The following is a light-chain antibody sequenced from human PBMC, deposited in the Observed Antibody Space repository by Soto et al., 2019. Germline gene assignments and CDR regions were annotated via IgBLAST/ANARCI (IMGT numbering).Light chain of an antibody. CDR3: QSYDSSLSVV. CDR1: SSNIGTGYD. Sequence: QSVLTQQPPVSWAPGQRVTISCTGSSSNIGTGYDVHWYQQLPGTAPKLLIYGNSNRPSGVPDRFSGSKSGTSASLAITGLQAEDEADYYCQSYDSSLSVVFGGGTKLTVL. V-gene: IGLV1-40*01. J-gene: IGLJ2*01. CDR2: GNS.